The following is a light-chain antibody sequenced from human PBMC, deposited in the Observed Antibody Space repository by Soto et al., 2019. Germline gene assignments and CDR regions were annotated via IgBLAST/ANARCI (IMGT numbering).Light chain of an antibody. CDR3: QQLNSYPRT. V-gene: IGKV1-9*01. J-gene: IGKJ1*01. CDR1: QGISSY. CDR2: DAS. Sequence: DIQLTQSPSFLSASVGDRITITCRASQGISSYLAWYQQKPGKAPKILIYDASTLQSGVTSRFSGSGSGTEFTLTISSLQPEDFATYYCQQLNSYPRTFGQGTKVEIK.